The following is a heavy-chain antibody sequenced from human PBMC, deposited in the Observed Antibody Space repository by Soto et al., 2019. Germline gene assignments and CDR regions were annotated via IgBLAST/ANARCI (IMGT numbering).Heavy chain of an antibody. J-gene: IGHJ4*02. Sequence: SETLSLTCAVSGDSITDSNWWSWVRQAPGKGLEWIGEIYHSGATTYNPSLKSRATISVDPSNNHFSLKLTSVTAADTAVYFCARDLGTGTDYWGQGTLVTVSS. CDR2: IYHSGAT. CDR1: GDSITDSNW. CDR3: ARDLGTGTDY. V-gene: IGHV4-4*02. D-gene: IGHD1-1*01.